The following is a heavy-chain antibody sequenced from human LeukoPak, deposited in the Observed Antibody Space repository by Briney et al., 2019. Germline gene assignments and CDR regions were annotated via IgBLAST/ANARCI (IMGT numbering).Heavy chain of an antibody. J-gene: IGHJ5*02. D-gene: IGHD3-3*01. Sequence: LRLSCAASGFTFSDYYMSWIRQLPGKGLEWIGYIYNSGTTYYNPSLKSRVTISVDTSKNQFSLKLSSVTAADTAVYYCARDRRVTIFGIITHRWFDPWGQGTLVTVSS. CDR1: GFTFSDYY. V-gene: IGHV4-31*02. CDR2: IYNSGTT. CDR3: ARDRRVTIFGIITHRWFDP.